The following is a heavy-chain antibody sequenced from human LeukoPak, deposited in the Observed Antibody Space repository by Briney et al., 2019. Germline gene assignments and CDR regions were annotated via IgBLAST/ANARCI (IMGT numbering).Heavy chain of an antibody. CDR3: GAGDYGDYYYFDY. V-gene: IGHV4-59*01. D-gene: IGHD4-17*01. CDR1: GGSISSYY. Sequence: PSETLSLTCTVSGGSISSYYWSWIRQPPGKGLEWIGYIYYSGSTNYNPSLKSRVTISVDTSKNQFSLKLSSVTAADTAVYYCGAGDYGDYYYFDYWGQGTLVTVSS. J-gene: IGHJ4*02. CDR2: IYYSGST.